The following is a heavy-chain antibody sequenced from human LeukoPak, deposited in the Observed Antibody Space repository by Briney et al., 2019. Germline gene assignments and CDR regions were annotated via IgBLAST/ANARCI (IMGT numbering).Heavy chain of an antibody. CDR1: GFTFSSYA. CDR2: ISYDGSNK. J-gene: IGHJ4*02. Sequence: PGGSLRLSCAASGFTFSSYAMHWVRQAPGKGLEWVAVISYDGSNKYYADSVKGRFTISRDNSKNTLYLQMNNLRAEDTAVYYCARSNVVVTAIDYWGQGTLVTVSS. D-gene: IGHD2-21*02. CDR3: ARSNVVVTAIDY. V-gene: IGHV3-30-3*01.